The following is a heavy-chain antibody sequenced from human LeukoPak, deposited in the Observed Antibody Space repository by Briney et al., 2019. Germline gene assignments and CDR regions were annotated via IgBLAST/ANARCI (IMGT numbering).Heavy chain of an antibody. CDR3: ARVLLWFGDLSLDY. D-gene: IGHD3-10*01. J-gene: IGHJ4*02. Sequence: PSEALSLTCTVSGASVSGYFWSWIRQPAGKGLEWIGRVYTSGSTNYNPSLKSRVTMSLDTSKNQFSLKLSSVTAADTAVYYCARVLLWFGDLSLDYWGQGSLVTVS. CDR1: GASVSGYF. V-gene: IGHV4-4*07. CDR2: VYTSGST.